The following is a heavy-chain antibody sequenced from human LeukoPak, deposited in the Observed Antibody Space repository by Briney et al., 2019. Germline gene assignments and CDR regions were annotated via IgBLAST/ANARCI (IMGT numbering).Heavy chain of an antibody. V-gene: IGHV3-23*01. CDR2: SSGSGGST. J-gene: IGHJ4*02. CDR1: RFTFNRHW. CDR3: AKRGLAAALFR. D-gene: IGHD6-13*01. Sequence: VGSLRLSCTASRFTFNRHWMTWLRQAPGGGLDWVSHSSGSGGSTYYADSVKGRFTISRDNSKNTLYLQMNRLRAEYTAVYYCAKRGLAAALFRWGQGTLVTVSS.